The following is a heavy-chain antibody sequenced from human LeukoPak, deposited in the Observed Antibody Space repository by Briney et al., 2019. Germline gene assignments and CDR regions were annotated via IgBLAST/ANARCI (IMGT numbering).Heavy chain of an antibody. V-gene: IGHV1-24*01. J-gene: IGHJ4*02. Sequence: ASVKVSCKVSGYTLTELSMHWVRQAPGKGLEWMGGFDPEDGETIYAQKFQGRVTMTEDTSTDTAYVELSSLRSEDTAVYYCATGINQLLLFDYWGQGTLVTVSS. CDR3: ATGINQLLLFDY. CDR2: FDPEDGET. CDR1: GYTLTELS. D-gene: IGHD2-2*01.